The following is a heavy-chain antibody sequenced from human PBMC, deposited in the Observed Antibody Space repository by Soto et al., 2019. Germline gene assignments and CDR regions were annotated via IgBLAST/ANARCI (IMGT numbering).Heavy chain of an antibody. CDR1: GYTFTSYG. V-gene: IGHV1-18*01. J-gene: IGHJ4*02. CDR3: ARGRGSYALDY. D-gene: IGHD1-26*01. Sequence: QVQLVQSGAEVKKPGASVKVSGKASGYTFTSYGISWVRQAPGQGHEWMGWISAYNGNTNYAQKLQGRVTMTTHTSTSTNYMGMGSLRSDVTAVYYCARGRGSYALDYWGQGTLVTVAS. CDR2: ISAYNGNT.